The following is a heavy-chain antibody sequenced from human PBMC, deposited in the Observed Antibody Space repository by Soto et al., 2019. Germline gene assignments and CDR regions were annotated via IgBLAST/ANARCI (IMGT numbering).Heavy chain of an antibody. D-gene: IGHD3-16*01. CDR3: ARTPAAMITDRYNWFDS. Sequence: SLRLSCLASGFTFADYAMHWVRRIPGKGLEWVAVISYSGDRQYYAESVKGRFTISRDNSKKTLYLQMFSLTSEDSAVFYCARTPAAMITDRYNWFDSWGPGTQVTVSS. CDR1: GFTFADYA. J-gene: IGHJ5*01. V-gene: IGHV3-30*01. CDR2: ISYSGDRQ.